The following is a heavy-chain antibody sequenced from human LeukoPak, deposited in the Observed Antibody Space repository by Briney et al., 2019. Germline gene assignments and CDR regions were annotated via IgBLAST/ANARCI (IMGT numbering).Heavy chain of an antibody. CDR2: MNTNSGNT. Sequence: GASVKVSCKASGYTFSSYDTNWVRQATGQGLEWMGWMNTNSGNTGFAQKFKGRLTLTRDTSIGTAYMELSSLKPEDTAIYYCARVHDQEPNGWFGPWGQGTQVTVSS. D-gene: IGHD1-26*01. V-gene: IGHV1-8*02. CDR3: ARVHDQEPNGWFGP. J-gene: IGHJ5*02. CDR1: GYTFSSYD.